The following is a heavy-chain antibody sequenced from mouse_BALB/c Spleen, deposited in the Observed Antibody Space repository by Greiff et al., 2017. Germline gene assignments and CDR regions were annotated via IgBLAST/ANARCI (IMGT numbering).Heavy chain of an antibody. Sequence: VQLQQSGAELAKPGASVKMSCKASGYTFTSYYMYWVKQRPGQGLEWIGEINPSTGGTNFNEKFKSKATLTVYKASSTAYMQLSSLTSEDSAVYYCTRWYFDVWGAGTTVTVSS. CDR2: INPSTGGT. CDR1: GYTFTSYY. V-gene: IGHV1S81*02. J-gene: IGHJ1*01. CDR3: TRWYFDV.